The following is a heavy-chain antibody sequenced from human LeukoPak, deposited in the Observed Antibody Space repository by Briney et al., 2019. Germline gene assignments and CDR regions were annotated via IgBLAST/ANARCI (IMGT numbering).Heavy chain of an antibody. J-gene: IGHJ3*02. D-gene: IGHD1-26*01. V-gene: IGHV4-30-2*01. CDR3: ARVRSRGAFDI. CDR1: GGSISSGGYS. CDR2: IYHSGST. Sequence: PSQTLSLTCAVSGGSISSGGYSWSWIRQPPGKGLEWIGYIYHSGSTYYNPSLKSRVTISVDRPKNQFSLKLSSVTAADTAVYYCARVRSRGAFDIWGQGTMVTVSS.